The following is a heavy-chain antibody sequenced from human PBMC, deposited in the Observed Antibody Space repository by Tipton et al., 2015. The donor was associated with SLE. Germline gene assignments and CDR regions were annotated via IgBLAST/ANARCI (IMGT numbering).Heavy chain of an antibody. V-gene: IGHV4-39*07. Sequence: LRLSCSVSGGSITSNIHYWGWIRQPPGKGLEWIGNIHYSGSTNYNPSLERRVAMSVDTSNDQFSLRLSSVTAADTAVYYCAGVQGNYYYYMDGWGEGTTVTVSS. CDR3: AGVQGNYYYYMDG. CDR2: IHYSGST. D-gene: IGHD3-10*01. CDR1: GGSITSNIHY. J-gene: IGHJ6*03.